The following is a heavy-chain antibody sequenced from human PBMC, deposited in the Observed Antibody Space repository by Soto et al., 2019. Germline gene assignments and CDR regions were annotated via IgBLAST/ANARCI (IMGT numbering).Heavy chain of an antibody. V-gene: IGHV1-69*06. CDR2: IIPIFGTV. CDR1: GGTFSSYA. J-gene: IGHJ6*02. Sequence: ASVKVSCKASGGTFSSYAISWVRQAPGQGLEWMGGIIPIFGTVNYAQKFQGRVTITADKSTSTAYMELSSLRSEDTAVYYCARLSYYGSGSYYGMDVWGQGTTVTVSS. CDR3: ARLSYYGSGSYYGMDV. D-gene: IGHD3-10*01.